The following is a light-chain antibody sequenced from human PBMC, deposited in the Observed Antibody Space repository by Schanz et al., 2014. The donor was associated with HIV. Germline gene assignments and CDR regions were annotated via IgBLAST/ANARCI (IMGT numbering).Light chain of an antibody. CDR3: ISYAGSNDPV. V-gene: IGLV2-8*01. J-gene: IGLJ2*01. CDR1: SSDVGGYNY. CDR2: EVS. Sequence: QSALTQPASVSGSPGQSITIPCTGTSSDVGGYNYLSWYQQHPGKAPKLMIYEVSLRPSGVPDRFSGSKSGNTASLTVSGLQAEDEADYYCISYAGSNDPVFGGGTKLTVL.